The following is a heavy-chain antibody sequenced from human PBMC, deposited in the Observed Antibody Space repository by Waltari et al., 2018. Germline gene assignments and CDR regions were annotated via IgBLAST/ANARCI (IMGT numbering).Heavy chain of an antibody. CDR3: ARGLYDYSSGYLGYFDY. CDR1: GGSISSYY. CDR2: IYYSGST. J-gene: IGHJ4*02. D-gene: IGHD3-22*01. Sequence: QVQLQDSGSGLVTPSETLSVTCPVPGGSISSYYWTWILQSPWKGLEWLGYIYYSGSTNYNPSLKSRVTISVDTSKNQFSLKLSSVTAADTAVYYCARGLYDYSSGYLGYFDYWGQGTLVTVSS. V-gene: IGHV4-59*01.